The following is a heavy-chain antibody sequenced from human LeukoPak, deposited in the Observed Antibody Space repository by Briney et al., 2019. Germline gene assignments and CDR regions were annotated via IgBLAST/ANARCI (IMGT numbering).Heavy chain of an antibody. Sequence: SETLSLTCAVYGGSFSGYYWSWIRQPPGKGLEWIGEINHSGSTNYNPSLKSRVTISVDTSKNQFSLKLSSVTAADTAVYYCAREGYQLPYSRLGFWFDPWGQGTLVTVSS. CDR1: GGSFSGYY. CDR3: AREGYQLPYSRLGFWFDP. D-gene: IGHD2-2*02. V-gene: IGHV4-34*01. J-gene: IGHJ5*02. CDR2: INHSGST.